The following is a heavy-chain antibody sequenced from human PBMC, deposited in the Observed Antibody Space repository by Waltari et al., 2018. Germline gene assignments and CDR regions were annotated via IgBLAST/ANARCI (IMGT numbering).Heavy chain of an antibody. Sequence: QVQLQQWGAGLLKPSETLSLTCAVSGGSFSGYYWSWIRQPPGKGLEWIGEINHSGSTNYNPSLKSRVTISVDTSKNQFSLKLSSVTAADTAVYYCARGRGSGSYRAFDIWGQGTMVTVSS. V-gene: IGHV4-34*01. J-gene: IGHJ3*02. CDR2: INHSGST. CDR3: ARGRGSGSYRAFDI. D-gene: IGHD3-10*01. CDR1: GGSFSGYY.